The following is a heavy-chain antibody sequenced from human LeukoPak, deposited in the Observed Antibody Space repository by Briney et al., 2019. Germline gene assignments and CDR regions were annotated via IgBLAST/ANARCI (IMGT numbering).Heavy chain of an antibody. V-gene: IGHV1-18*03. CDR2: ISAYNGNT. Sequence: ASVKVSCKASVYSFTTYGITWVRQAPGQGLEWMGWISAYNGNTNYAQKFQGRVTMTTDTSASTAYMELRSLRSDDMAVYYCARDLIAVRPGWFDPWGQGTLVTVSS. J-gene: IGHJ5*02. D-gene: IGHD6-6*01. CDR1: VYSFTTYG. CDR3: ARDLIAVRPGWFDP.